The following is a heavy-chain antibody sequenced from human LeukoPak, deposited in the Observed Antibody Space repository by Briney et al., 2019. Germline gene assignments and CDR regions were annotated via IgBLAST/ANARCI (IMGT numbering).Heavy chain of an antibody. CDR3: ARVYSGNYGDYYWFDP. D-gene: IGHD4-17*01. CDR1: GYSISSGYY. J-gene: IGHJ5*02. Sequence: SETLSLTCTVSGYSISSGYYWGWIRQPPGKGLEWIGSIYHSGSTYYNPSLKSRVTISVDRSKNQFSLKLSSVTAADTAVYYCARVYSGNYGDYYWFDPWGQGTLVTVSS. CDR2: IYHSGST. V-gene: IGHV4-38-2*02.